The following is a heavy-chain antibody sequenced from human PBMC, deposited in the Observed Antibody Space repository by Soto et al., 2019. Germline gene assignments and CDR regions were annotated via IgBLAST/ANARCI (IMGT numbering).Heavy chain of an antibody. V-gene: IGHV1-8*01. D-gene: IGHD2-15*01. CDR2: MNPNSGNT. J-gene: IGHJ4*02. CDR1: GYTFTSCD. Sequence: ASVKVSCKASGYTFTSCDINWVRQATGQGLEWMGWMNPNSGNTGYAQKFQGRVTMTRNTSISTAYMELSSLRSEDTAVYYCARGYMRLGYCSGGSCPDYWGQGTLVTVSS. CDR3: ARGYMRLGYCSGGSCPDY.